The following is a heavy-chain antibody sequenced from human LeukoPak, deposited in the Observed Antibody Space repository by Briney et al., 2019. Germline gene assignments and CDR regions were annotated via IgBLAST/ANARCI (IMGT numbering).Heavy chain of an antibody. D-gene: IGHD5-18*01. J-gene: IGHJ4*02. Sequence: SVRVSCKASGGTFSSYAISWVRQAPGQGLEWMGGIIPIFGTANYAQKFQGRVTITADKSTSTAYMELSSLRSEDTAVYYCARANGYSYGYGYFDYWGQGTLVTVSS. CDR3: ARANGYSYGYGYFDY. CDR2: IIPIFGTA. V-gene: IGHV1-69*06. CDR1: GGTFSSYA.